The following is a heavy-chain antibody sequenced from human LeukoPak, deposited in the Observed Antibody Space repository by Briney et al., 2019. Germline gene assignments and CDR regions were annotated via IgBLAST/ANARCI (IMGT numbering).Heavy chain of an antibody. CDR2: IRSRANSYAT. Sequence: GGSLRLSCTVSGFTFSGSAMHWVRQASGKGLEWVGRIRSRANSYATAYAASVKGRFTISRDDSKNTAYLQMNSLKTEDTAVYYCSTRVPNAFDIWGQGTMVTVSS. CDR1: GFTFSGSA. CDR3: STRVPNAFDI. V-gene: IGHV3-73*01. D-gene: IGHD4/OR15-4a*01. J-gene: IGHJ3*02.